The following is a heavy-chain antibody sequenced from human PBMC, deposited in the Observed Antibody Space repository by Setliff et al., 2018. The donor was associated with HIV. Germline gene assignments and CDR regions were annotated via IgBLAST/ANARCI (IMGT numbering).Heavy chain of an antibody. CDR1: GGSMRNGSHF. V-gene: IGHV4-61*09. CDR3: ARAAYSGTYLWEPASDL. CDR2: VFVTGPT. J-gene: IGHJ2*01. D-gene: IGHD1-26*01. Sequence: TLSLTCTVSGGSMRNGSHFWSWIRQPAGKGLEWLGHVFVTGPTNYNSALGSRITISVEPTKNQFSLNLASATAADTAVYYCARAAYSGTYLWEPASDLWGPGTLVTVSS.